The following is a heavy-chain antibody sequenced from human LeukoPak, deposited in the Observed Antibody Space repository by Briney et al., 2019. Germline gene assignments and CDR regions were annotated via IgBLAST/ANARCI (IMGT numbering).Heavy chain of an antibody. J-gene: IGHJ4*02. CDR3: ATKQWLAPPPDS. D-gene: IGHD6-19*01. CDR2: INTDGTVT. CDR1: GFTFSKYW. Sequence: GGSLRLSCAASGFTFSKYWMLWVRQAPGKGLESVSRINTDGTVTTYAGSVKGRFTVSRDNADNTMFLQMNSVRDEDTAVHYCATKQWLAPPPDSWGQGTPVTVSS. V-gene: IGHV3-74*01.